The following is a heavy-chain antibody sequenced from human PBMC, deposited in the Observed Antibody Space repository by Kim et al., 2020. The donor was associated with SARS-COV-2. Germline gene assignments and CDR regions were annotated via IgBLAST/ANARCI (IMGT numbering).Heavy chain of an antibody. V-gene: IGHV3-49*04. CDR2: IRSKAYGGTT. J-gene: IGHJ6*02. D-gene: IGHD3-22*01. CDR1: GFTFGDYA. CDR3: TRVQSPHYYDSSGYYHYYYYGMDV. Sequence: GGSLRLSCTASGFTFGDYAMSWVRQAPGKGLEWVGFIRSKAYGGTTEYAASVKGRFTISRDDSKSIAYLQMNSLKTEDTAVYYCTRVQSPHYYDSSGYYHYYYYGMDVWGQGTTVTVSS.